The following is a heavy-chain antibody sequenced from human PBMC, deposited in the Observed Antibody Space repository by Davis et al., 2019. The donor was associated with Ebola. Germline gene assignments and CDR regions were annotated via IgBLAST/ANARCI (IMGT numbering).Heavy chain of an antibody. CDR2: IYYSGST. CDR3: ARLAAYSSSSFDY. J-gene: IGHJ4*02. D-gene: IGHD6-6*01. CDR1: GGSISSYY. Sequence: SETLSLTCTVSGGSISSYYWSWIRQPPGKGLEWIGYIYYSGSTNYNPSLKRRVTISVDTSKNQFSLKLSSVTAADTAVYYCARLAAYSSSSFDYWGQGTLVTVSS. V-gene: IGHV4-59*01.